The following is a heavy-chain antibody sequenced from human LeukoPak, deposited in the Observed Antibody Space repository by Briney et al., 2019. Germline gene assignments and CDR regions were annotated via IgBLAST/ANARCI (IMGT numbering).Heavy chain of an antibody. CDR3: AKGDILTGYPSPTFDY. CDR1: GFTFSSYS. D-gene: IGHD3-9*01. CDR2: ISSGSSYT. Sequence: GGSLRLSCAASGFTFSSYSMNWVRQAPGKGLEWVSCISSGSSYTYYADSVKGRFTISRDNAKNSLYLQMNSPRAEDTAVYYCAKGDILTGYPSPTFDYWGQGTLVTVSS. J-gene: IGHJ4*02. V-gene: IGHV3-21*04.